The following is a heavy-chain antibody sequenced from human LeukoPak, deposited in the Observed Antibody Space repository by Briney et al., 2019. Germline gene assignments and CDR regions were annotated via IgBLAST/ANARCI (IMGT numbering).Heavy chain of an antibody. CDR2: IYWNDDK. CDR3: AHRRRRQWLVPDAFDI. J-gene: IGHJ3*02. CDR1: GFSLSTSGVG. Sequence: SGPTLVKPTQTLTLTCTFSGFSLSTSGVGVGWIRQPPGKALEGLALIYWNDDKRYSPSLKSRLTLTKDTYKNEVVLTMTNMDPVDTATYYCAHRRRRQWLVPDAFDIWGQGTMVTVSS. V-gene: IGHV2-5*01. D-gene: IGHD6-19*01.